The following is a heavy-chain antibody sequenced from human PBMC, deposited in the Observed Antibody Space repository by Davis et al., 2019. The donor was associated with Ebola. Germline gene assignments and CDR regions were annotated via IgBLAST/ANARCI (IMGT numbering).Heavy chain of an antibody. CDR3: TRDIGGVGAF. J-gene: IGHJ4*02. V-gene: IGHV3-11*04. D-gene: IGHD3-16*01. CDR2: IDKSGSMI. Sequence: PGGSLRLSCAASGFTFSDHYFTWIRQTPDKGLEWVSWIDKSGSMIYYADSVKGRFTISRDNVKNTLYLQMDSLGAEDTAVYYCTRDIGGVGAFWGQGRLVTVSS. CDR1: GFTFSDHY.